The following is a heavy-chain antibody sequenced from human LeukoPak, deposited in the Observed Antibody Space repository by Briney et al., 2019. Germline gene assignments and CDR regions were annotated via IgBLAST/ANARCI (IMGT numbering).Heavy chain of an antibody. V-gene: IGHV3-30*02. D-gene: IGHD6-6*01. CDR3: AKGVRSSSQYMDV. CDR2: IRYDGSNK. Sequence: GGSLRLSCAASGFTFSSYGMHWVRQAPGKGLEWVAFIRYDGSNKYYADSVKGRFTISRDNSKNTLYLQMNSLRAEDTAVYYCAKGVRSSSQYMDVWGKGTTVTVSS. J-gene: IGHJ6*03. CDR1: GFTFSSYG.